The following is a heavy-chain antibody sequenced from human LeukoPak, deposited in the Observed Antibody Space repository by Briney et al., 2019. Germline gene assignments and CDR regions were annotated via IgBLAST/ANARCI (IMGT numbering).Heavy chain of an antibody. Sequence: SETLSLTCAVFGGSFSGYYWSWIRQPPGKGLEWIGEINHSGSTNYNPSLKSRVTISVDTSKNQFSLKLSSVAAADTAVYYCARVWRGHTLDYWGQGTLVTVSS. J-gene: IGHJ4*02. CDR2: INHSGST. CDR3: ARVWRGHTLDY. V-gene: IGHV4-34*01. CDR1: GGSFSGYY. D-gene: IGHD3-10*01.